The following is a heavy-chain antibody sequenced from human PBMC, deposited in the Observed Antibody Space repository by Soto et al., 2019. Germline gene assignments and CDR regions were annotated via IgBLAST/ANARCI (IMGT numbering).Heavy chain of an antibody. CDR3: ARADDYYDSSGYYSGNY. J-gene: IGHJ4*02. CDR1: GYTFTSYD. V-gene: IGHV1-8*01. CDR2: MNPNSGNT. D-gene: IGHD3-22*01. Sequence: ASVKVSCKASGYTFTSYDINWVRQATGQGLEWMGWMNPNSGNTGYAQKFQGRATMTRNTSISTAYMELSSLRSEDTAVYYCARADDYYDSSGYYSGNYWGQGTLVTVSS.